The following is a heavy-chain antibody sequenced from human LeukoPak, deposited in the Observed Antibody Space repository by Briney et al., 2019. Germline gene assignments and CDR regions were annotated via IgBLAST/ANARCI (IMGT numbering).Heavy chain of an antibody. Sequence: SETLSLTRTVSGDSVISGLYYWSWIRQPPGKGLEWIGYVFYSGSTNYNPSLKSRVTISVDTSKNQFSLKLSSVTAADTAVYYCARDVGSSGYNAFDIWGQGTVVTVSS. V-gene: IGHV4-61*01. CDR1: GDSVISGLYY. CDR2: VFYSGST. D-gene: IGHD3-22*01. CDR3: ARDVGSSGYNAFDI. J-gene: IGHJ3*02.